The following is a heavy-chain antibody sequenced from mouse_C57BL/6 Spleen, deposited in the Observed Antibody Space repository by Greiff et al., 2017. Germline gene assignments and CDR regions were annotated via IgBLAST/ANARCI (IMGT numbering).Heavy chain of an antibody. J-gene: IGHJ3*01. CDR1: GFSFNTYA. Sequence: DVKLVESGGGLVQPKGSLKLSCAASGFSFNTYAMNWVRQAPGKGLEWVARIRSKSNNYATYYADSVKDRFTISSDDSESMLYLQMNNLKTEDTAMYYCVRPQYDYDEAWFAYWGQGTLVTVSA. CDR3: VRPQYDYDEAWFAY. V-gene: IGHV10-1*01. D-gene: IGHD2-4*01. CDR2: IRSKSNNYAT.